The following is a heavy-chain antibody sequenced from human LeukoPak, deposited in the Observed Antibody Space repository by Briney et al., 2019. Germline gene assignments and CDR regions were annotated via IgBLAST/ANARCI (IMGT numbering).Heavy chain of an antibody. CDR1: GFTFSSYW. J-gene: IGHJ4*02. CDR2: IKQDGSEK. V-gene: IGHV3-7*01. Sequence: GGSLKLSCAASGFTFSSYWMSWVRQAPGKGLEWVANIKQDGSEKYYVDSVKGRFTISRDNAKNSLYLQMNSLRAEDTAVYYCARDYDFWSGYGGMDYWGQGTLVTVSS. CDR3: ARDYDFWSGYGGMDY. D-gene: IGHD3-3*01.